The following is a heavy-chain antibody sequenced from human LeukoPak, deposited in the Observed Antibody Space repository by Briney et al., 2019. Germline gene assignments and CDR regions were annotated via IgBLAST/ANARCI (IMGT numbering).Heavy chain of an antibody. CDR2: IIPIFCTE. J-gene: IGHJ5*02. CDR3: ARGRSYYYGSGSYYGWFDP. CDR1: GCTFRNYV. Sequence: SSVNVSCQASGCTFRNYVISWVRPAAGQGLAWMGGIIPIFCTENYEQKFKGRVTITTDESTSTDYMELSSLRSEDTAVYYCARGRSYYYGSGSYYGWFDPWGQGTLVTVSS. V-gene: IGHV1-69*05. D-gene: IGHD3-10*01.